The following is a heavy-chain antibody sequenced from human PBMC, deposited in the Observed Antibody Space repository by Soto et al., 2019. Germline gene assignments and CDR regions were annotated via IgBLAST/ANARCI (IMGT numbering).Heavy chain of an antibody. CDR1: GYTFTGYY. V-gene: IGHV1-2*04. Sequence: ASVKVSCKASGYTFTGYYMHWVRQAPGQGLEWMGWINPNSGGTNYAQKFQGWVTMTRDTSISTAYMELSRLGSDDTAVYYCARDLRSDSSGYRYYGMDVWGQGTTVTVSS. D-gene: IGHD3-22*01. CDR3: ARDLRSDSSGYRYYGMDV. CDR2: INPNSGGT. J-gene: IGHJ6*02.